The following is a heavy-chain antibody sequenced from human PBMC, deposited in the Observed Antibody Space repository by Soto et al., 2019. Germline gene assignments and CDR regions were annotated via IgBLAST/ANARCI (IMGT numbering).Heavy chain of an antibody. J-gene: IGHJ4*02. Sequence: GSLRLSCAASGFFFSDYAMSWVRQAPGKGPEWVSSISGSGVNTFYADSVKGRFTISRDNSKNTLYLQMNSLRAEDTAVYYCAKDSYYDYVWGSYRYFDYWGQGT. V-gene: IGHV3-23*01. CDR3: AKDSYYDYVWGSYRYFDY. D-gene: IGHD3-16*02. CDR2: ISGSGVNT. CDR1: GFFFSDYA.